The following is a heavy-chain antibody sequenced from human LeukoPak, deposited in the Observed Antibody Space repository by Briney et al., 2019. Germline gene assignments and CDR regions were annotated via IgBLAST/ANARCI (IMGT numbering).Heavy chain of an antibody. CDR2: IYYSGST. J-gene: IGHJ4*02. V-gene: IGHV4-31*03. CDR3: ARLNWRPYYFDY. CDR1: GGSISSGGYY. Sequence: SETLSLTCTVSGGSISSGGYYWSWIRQHPGKGLEWIGYIYYSGSTYYNPSLKSRVTISVDTSKNQFSLKLSSVTAADTAVYYCARLNWRPYYFDYWGQGTLVTVSS. D-gene: IGHD1-1*01.